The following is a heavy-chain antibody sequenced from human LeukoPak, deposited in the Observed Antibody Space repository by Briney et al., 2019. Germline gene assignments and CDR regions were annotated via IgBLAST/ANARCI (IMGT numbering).Heavy chain of an antibody. CDR1: GGSISTSSYY. CDR2: INHSGST. Sequence: SETLSLTCTVSGGSISTSSYYWGWIRQPPGKGLEWIGEINHSGSTNYNPSLKSRVTISVDTSKNQFSLKLSSVTAADTAVYYCARAGIAAAGNDYWGQGTLVTVSS. J-gene: IGHJ4*02. V-gene: IGHV4-39*07. CDR3: ARAGIAAAGNDY. D-gene: IGHD6-13*01.